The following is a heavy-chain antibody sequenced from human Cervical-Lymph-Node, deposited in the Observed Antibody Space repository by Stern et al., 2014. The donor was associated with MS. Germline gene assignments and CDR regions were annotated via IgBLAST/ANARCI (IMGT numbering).Heavy chain of an antibody. V-gene: IGHV5-51*01. CDR2: IYTGDSDT. CDR1: GYRFTSYW. CDR3: ARLGVHCSSTSCERYGMDV. D-gene: IGHD2-2*01. J-gene: IGHJ6*02. Sequence: VKLVQSGAEVKKPGESLKISCKGSGYRFTSYWIGWVRQMHGKGQEWTGIIYTGDSDTRSSPAFQGQVTISADKSSSTAYLQWSSLKASDAAMYYCARLGVHCSSTSCERYGMDVWGQGTTVTVSS.